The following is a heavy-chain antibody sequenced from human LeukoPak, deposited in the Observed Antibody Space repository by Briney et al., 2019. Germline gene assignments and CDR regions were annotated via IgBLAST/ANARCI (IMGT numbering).Heavy chain of an antibody. V-gene: IGHV3-30*18. Sequence: GGSLRLSCAASGFTFMTSTMHWVRLTQGKGLEWVAVISSDANHILYADSVKGRFTISRDNSKNTLYLQMNSLRAEDTAVYYCAKSPDDPGSLGIFDYWGQGTLVTVSS. J-gene: IGHJ4*02. CDR3: AKSPDDPGSLGIFDY. CDR1: GFTFMTST. CDR2: ISSDANHI. D-gene: IGHD7-27*01.